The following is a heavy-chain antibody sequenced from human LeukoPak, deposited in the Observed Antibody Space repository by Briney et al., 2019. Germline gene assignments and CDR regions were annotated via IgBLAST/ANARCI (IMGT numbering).Heavy chain of an antibody. V-gene: IGHV4-34*01. CDR2: INHSGST. CDR1: GGSFSGYY. Sequence: SETLSLTCAVYGGSFSGYYWSWMRQPPGKGLEWIGEINHSGSTNYNPSLKSRVTISVDTSKNQFSLKLSSVTAADTAVYYCAKSRRDYYYYYYMDVWGKGTTVTVSS. J-gene: IGHJ6*03. CDR3: AKSRRDYYYYYYMDV.